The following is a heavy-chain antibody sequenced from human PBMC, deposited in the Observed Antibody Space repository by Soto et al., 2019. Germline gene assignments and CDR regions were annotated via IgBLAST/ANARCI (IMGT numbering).Heavy chain of an antibody. D-gene: IGHD1-26*01. CDR3: GRRRERGWFDP. Sequence: ASVKVSCKASGYTFTSYGIIWVRQAPGQGLEWMGWISAYNGNTNYAQKLQGRVTMTTDTSTSTAYMELRSLRSDDTAVYYCGRRRERGWFDPWGQGTLVTVSS. CDR1: GYTFTSYG. CDR2: ISAYNGNT. J-gene: IGHJ5*02. V-gene: IGHV1-18*01.